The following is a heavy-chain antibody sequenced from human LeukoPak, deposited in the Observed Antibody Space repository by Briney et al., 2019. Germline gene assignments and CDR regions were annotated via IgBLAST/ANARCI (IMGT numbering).Heavy chain of an antibody. CDR2: IWYDGSNK. CDR1: GFIFSSYA. J-gene: IGHJ4*02. D-gene: IGHD3-10*01. CDR3: ARDLKTYYYGSGSIEY. V-gene: IGHV3-33*01. Sequence: GGSLRLSCAASGFIFSSYAMHWVRQAPGKGLEWVAVIWYDGSNKYYVDSVKGRFTISRDNSKNTLYLQMNSLRAEDTAVYYCARDLKTYYYGSGSIEYWGQGTLVTVSS.